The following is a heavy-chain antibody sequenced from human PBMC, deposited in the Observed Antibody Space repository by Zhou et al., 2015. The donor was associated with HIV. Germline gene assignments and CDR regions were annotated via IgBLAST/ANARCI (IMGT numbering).Heavy chain of an antibody. V-gene: IGHV1-69*08. CDR3: ARENCTNGVCYSYY. CDR1: GGTFSSYT. CDR2: IIPILGIA. Sequence: QVQLVQSGAEVKKPGSSVKVSCKASGGTFSSYTISWVRQAPGQGLEWMGRIIPILGIANYAQKFQGRVTITADKSTSTAYMELSSLRSEDTAVYYCARENCTNGVCYSYYWGQGNPGHRLL. J-gene: IGHJ4*02. D-gene: IGHD2-8*01.